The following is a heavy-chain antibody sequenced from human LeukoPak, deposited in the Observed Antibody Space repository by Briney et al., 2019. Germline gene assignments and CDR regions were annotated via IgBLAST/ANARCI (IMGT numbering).Heavy chain of an antibody. CDR2: IDPSDSYT. V-gene: IGHV5-10-1*01. D-gene: IGHD1-1*01. CDR3: ARHIPGTTGTTHYYHGMDV. Sequence: GESLKISCKGSGYSFTSYWISWVRQMPGKGLEWMGRIDPSDSYTNYSPSFQGHVTISADKSISTAYLQWSSLKASDTAMYYCARHIPGTTGTTHYYHGMDVWGKGTTVTVSS. J-gene: IGHJ6*04. CDR1: GYSFTSYW.